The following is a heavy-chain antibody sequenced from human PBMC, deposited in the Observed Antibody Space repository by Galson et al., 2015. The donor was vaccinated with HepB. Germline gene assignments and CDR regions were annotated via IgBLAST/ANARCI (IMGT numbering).Heavy chain of an antibody. D-gene: IGHD6-19*01. Sequence: SVKVSCKASGYTFTRYAMNWVRQAPGQGLEWMGWINTNTGNPTYAQGFTGRFVFSLDTSVSTAYLQISSLKAEDTAVYYCARARTYSSGWYGGIDAFDIWGQGTMVTVSS. CDR2: INTNTGNP. CDR1: GYTFTRYA. V-gene: IGHV7-4-1*02. J-gene: IGHJ3*02. CDR3: ARARTYSSGWYGGIDAFDI.